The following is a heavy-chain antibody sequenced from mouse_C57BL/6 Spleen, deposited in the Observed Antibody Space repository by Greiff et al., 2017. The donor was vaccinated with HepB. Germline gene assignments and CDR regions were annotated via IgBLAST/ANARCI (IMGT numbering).Heavy chain of an antibody. J-gene: IGHJ3*01. Sequence: QVHVKQPGAELVKPGASVKMSCKASGYTFTSYWITWVKQRPGQGLEWIGDIYPGSGSTNCNEKFKSKATLTVDTSSSTAYMQLSSLTSEDSAVYYCARTLYDYDLAWFAYWGQGTLVTVSA. V-gene: IGHV1-55*01. CDR1: GYTFTSYW. D-gene: IGHD2-4*01. CDR3: ARTLYDYDLAWFAY. CDR2: IYPGSGST.